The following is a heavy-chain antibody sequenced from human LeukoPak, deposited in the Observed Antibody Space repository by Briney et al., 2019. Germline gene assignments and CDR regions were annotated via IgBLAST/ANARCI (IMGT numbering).Heavy chain of an antibody. CDR1: GFTFSSYG. V-gene: IGHV3-30*02. J-gene: IGHJ4*02. CDR2: IRYDGSNK. Sequence: GGSLRLSCAASGFTFSSYGMHWVRQAPGKGVEWVTFIRYDGSNKYYADSVKGRFTISRDNSKNTLYLQMNSLRAEDTAVYYCAKDGSGMAAVAGFDYWGQGTLVTVSS. CDR3: AKDGSGMAAVAGFDY. D-gene: IGHD6-19*01.